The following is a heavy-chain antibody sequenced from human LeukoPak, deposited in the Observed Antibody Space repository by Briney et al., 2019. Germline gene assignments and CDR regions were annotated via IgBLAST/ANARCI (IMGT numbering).Heavy chain of an antibody. D-gene: IGHD6-13*01. J-gene: IGHJ6*02. CDR1: GDSVSSNSVA. Sequence: SQTLSLTCAISGDSVSSNSVAWNWIRQSPSRGLEWLGGTYYRSKWYNDYAVSVKSRITINPDTSKNQFSLQLNSVTPEDTAVYYCAREEGEIAAAGDYYYYGMDVWGQGTTVTVSS. CDR3: AREEGEIAAAGDYYYYGMDV. V-gene: IGHV6-1*01. CDR2: TYYRSKWYN.